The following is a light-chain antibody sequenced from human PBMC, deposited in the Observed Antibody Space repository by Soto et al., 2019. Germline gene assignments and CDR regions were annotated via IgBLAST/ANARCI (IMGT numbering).Light chain of an antibody. V-gene: IGKV2-30*01. CDR2: QVS. Sequence: DVVMTQSPLSLPVTLGQPASISCKSSQSLVYTDGHTYLNWFQQRPGQPPRRLIYQVSNRDSGVPDRFSGSGSGTDFALKISRVEAEDVGFYYCMQGTRWPLTFGGGTKVDIK. CDR1: QSLVYTDGHTY. J-gene: IGKJ4*01. CDR3: MQGTRWPLT.